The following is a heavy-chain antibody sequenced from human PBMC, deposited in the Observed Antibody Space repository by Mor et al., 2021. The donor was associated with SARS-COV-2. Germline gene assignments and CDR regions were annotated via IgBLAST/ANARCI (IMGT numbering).Heavy chain of an antibody. J-gene: IGHJ4*02. Sequence: YAASVNGRFTISRDDSRSIAYLQMNSLKTEDTAVYYCTVYSTYDFARGNWGQGILVTVSS. V-gene: IGHV3-49*02. CDR3: TVYSTYDFARGN. D-gene: IGHD5-12*01.